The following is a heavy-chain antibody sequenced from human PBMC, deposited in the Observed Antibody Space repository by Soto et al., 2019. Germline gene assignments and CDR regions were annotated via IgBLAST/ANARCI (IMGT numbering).Heavy chain of an antibody. CDR1: GGSISSYY. Sequence: QVQLQESGPGLVKPLETLSLTCTVSGGSISSYYWSWIRQPPGKGLEWIGYIYYSGSTNYNPSLKSRVTISVDTSKNQFSLKLSSVTAADTAVYYCARGFYYGSGSIYYYYMDVWGKGTTVTVSS. D-gene: IGHD3-10*01. V-gene: IGHV4-59*08. CDR2: IYYSGST. J-gene: IGHJ6*03. CDR3: ARGFYYGSGSIYYYYMDV.